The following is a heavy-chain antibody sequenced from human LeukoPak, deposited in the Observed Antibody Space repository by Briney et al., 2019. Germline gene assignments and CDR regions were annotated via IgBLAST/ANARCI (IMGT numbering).Heavy chain of an antibody. CDR1: GGTFSSYA. CDR2: IIPIFGIA. D-gene: IGHD3-22*01. V-gene: IGHV1-69*04. J-gene: IGHJ4*02. Sequence: SVKVSCKASGGTFSSYAISWVRQAPGQGLEWMGRIIPIFGIANYEQKFQGRVTITADKSTSTAYMELSSLRSEDTAVYYCARDPTYYYDSSGDYFDYWGQGTLVTVSS. CDR3: ARDPTYYYDSSGDYFDY.